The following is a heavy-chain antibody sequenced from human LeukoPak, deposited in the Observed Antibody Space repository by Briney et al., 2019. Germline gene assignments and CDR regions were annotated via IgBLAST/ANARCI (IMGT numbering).Heavy chain of an antibody. CDR2: INPNSGGT. CDR1: GYTFTGYY. J-gene: IGHJ4*02. Sequence: GASVKVSCKASGYTFTGYYMHWVRQAPGQGLEWMGWINPNSGGTNYAQKFQGRVTMTRDTSISSAYMELRSLRSDDTAMYYCAREIHGDSRGQGTLVTVSS. CDR3: AREIHGDS. V-gene: IGHV1-2*02.